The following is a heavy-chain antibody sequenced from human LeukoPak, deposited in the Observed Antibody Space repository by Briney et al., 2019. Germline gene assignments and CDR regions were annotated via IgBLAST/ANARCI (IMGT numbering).Heavy chain of an antibody. CDR1: GGTFSSYA. CDR2: IIPIFGTA. J-gene: IGHJ3*02. CDR3: ARVNLRSEALDI. D-gene: IGHD4-17*01. V-gene: IGHV1-69*13. Sequence: SVKVSCKASGGTFSSYAISWVRQAPGQGLEWMGGIIPIFGTANYAQKFQGRVTITADESTSTAYMELSSLRSEDTAVYYCARVNLRSEALDIWGQGTMDTVSS.